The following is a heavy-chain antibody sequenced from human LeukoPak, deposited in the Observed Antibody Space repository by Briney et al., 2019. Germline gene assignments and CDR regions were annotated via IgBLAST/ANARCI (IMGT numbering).Heavy chain of an antibody. CDR1: GFTFSRHW. CDR3: ARDGGHSTDLDY. Sequence: QPGGSLRLSCAASGFTFSRHWMRWVRQAPGKGPEWVANIKQDGSERYYVHSVKGRFTISRDNAKNSLYLQMNSLRAEDTAVYYCARDGGHSTDLDYWGQGIPVPVSS. V-gene: IGHV3-7*01. J-gene: IGHJ4*02. D-gene: IGHD2-8*02. CDR2: IKQDGSER.